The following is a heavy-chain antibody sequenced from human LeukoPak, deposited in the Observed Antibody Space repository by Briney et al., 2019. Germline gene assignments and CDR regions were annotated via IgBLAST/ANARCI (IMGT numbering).Heavy chain of an antibody. Sequence: PGRSLRLSCAASGLTFSSYGMHWVRQAPGKGLEWVAVIWYDGSNKYYVDSVKGRFTISRDNSKNTLYLQMNSLRAEDTAVYYCAREELDYGGNSGSGGIDYWGQGTLVTVSS. CDR1: GLTFSSYG. CDR2: IWYDGSNK. CDR3: AREELDYGGNSGSGGIDY. J-gene: IGHJ4*02. D-gene: IGHD4-23*01. V-gene: IGHV3-33*01.